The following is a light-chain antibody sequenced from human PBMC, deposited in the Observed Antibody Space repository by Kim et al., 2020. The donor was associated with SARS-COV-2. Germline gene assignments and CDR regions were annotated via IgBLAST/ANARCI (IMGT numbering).Light chain of an antibody. CDR3: LQDYNYPVT. V-gene: IGKV1-39*01. Sequence: ASVGDRVTITCRASQTISTYLNWYLQKPGKAPTLLISDASNLQSGVPSRFAGSGSGIDFTLTISSLQPEDFATYYCLQDYNYPVTFGQGTKVDIK. CDR1: QTISTY. J-gene: IGKJ1*01. CDR2: DAS.